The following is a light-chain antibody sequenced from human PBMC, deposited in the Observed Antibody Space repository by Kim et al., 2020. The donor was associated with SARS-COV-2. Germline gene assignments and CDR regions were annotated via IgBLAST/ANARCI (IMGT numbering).Light chain of an antibody. CDR3: QQYYTFPLT. J-gene: IGKJ4*01. V-gene: IGKV1-16*01. CDR2: DVS. CDR1: QAVCNY. Sequence: ASVGDRFTFTCRASQAVCNYLDWFQQKQGKAPKSLVYDVSSLQSGVPPRFSGSGSGTDFTLTISSLQPDDFATYYCQQYYTFPLTFGGGTKVDIK.